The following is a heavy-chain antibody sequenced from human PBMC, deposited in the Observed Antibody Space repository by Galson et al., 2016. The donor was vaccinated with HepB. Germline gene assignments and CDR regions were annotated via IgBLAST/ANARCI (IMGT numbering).Heavy chain of an antibody. CDR2: ISYDGSTQ. J-gene: IGHJ4*02. V-gene: IGHV3-30*03. Sequence: SLRLSCAGSGFAFGSYAMHWVRQAPGKGLEWVAHISYDGSTQFHADSLKGRFTISRDNSKNTLYLQMNSLRGDDTAIYFCATRYSYGYAGFQQWGQGVLVTVSS. D-gene: IGHD5-18*01. CDR1: GFAFGSYA. CDR3: ATRYSYGYAGFQQ.